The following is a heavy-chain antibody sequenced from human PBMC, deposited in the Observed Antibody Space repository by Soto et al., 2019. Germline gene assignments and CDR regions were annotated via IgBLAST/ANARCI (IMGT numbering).Heavy chain of an antibody. J-gene: IGHJ6*02. CDR2: IWYDGSNK. V-gene: IGHV3-33*01. CDR1: GFTFSRYG. D-gene: IGHD3-22*01. Sequence: PGGSLRLSCAASGFTFSRYGIHWVRQAPGKGLEWVAVIWYDGSNKYYADSVKGRFTISRDNSKNTLYLQMNSLRAEDTAVYYCASNHYYYDSSGYSYYYYGMDVWGQGTTVTVSS. CDR3: ASNHYYYDSSGYSYYYYGMDV.